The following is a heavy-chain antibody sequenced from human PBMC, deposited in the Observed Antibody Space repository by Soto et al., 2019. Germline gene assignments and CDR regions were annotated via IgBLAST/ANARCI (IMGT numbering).Heavy chain of an antibody. V-gene: IGHV3-15*01. CDR1: GFTFSNAW. J-gene: IGHJ6*03. Sequence: GGSLRLSCAASGFTFSNAWMSWVRQAPGKGLEWVGRIKSKTDGGTTDYAAPVKGRFTISRDDSKNTLYLQMNSLKTEDTAVYYCTTVGTGYYYYYMDVWGKGTTVTVSS. CDR2: IKSKTDGGTT. D-gene: IGHD3-10*01. CDR3: TTVGTGYYYYYMDV.